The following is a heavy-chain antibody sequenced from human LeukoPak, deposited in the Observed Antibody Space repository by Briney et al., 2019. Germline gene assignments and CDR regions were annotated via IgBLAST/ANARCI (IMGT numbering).Heavy chain of an antibody. CDR1: GFTFSSYA. J-gene: IGHJ4*02. Sequence: PGGSLRLSCAASGFTFSSYAMSWVRQAPGKGLEWVAHIRQDGSEKYYVDSVKGRFTISRDNAKNSLYLQMNSLRAEDTAVYYCARDETYYYDSSGYLDSWGQGTLVTVSS. V-gene: IGHV3-7*01. D-gene: IGHD3-22*01. CDR2: IRQDGSEK. CDR3: ARDETYYYDSSGYLDS.